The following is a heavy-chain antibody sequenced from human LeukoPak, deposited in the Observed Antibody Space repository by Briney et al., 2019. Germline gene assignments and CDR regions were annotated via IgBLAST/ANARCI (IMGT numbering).Heavy chain of an antibody. CDR1: GFTFNNYL. CDR2: LFTGGGRT. J-gene: IGHJ4*02. Sequence: GGSLGLSCAASGFTFNNYLMSWVRQAPGKGLEWVSVLFTGGGRTLYADSVKGRFTISGDTSRTTLYLQMNGLRAEDTAVYYCAKECDYSPGHNFDLWGQGTLVTVSS. CDR3: AKECDYSPGHNFDL. D-gene: IGHD3-10*01. V-gene: IGHV3-23*01.